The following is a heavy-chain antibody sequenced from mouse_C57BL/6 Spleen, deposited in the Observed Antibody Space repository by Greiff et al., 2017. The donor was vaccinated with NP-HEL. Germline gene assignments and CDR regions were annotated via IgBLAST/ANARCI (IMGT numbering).Heavy chain of an antibody. CDR3: ARITTVVATRGYFDV. Sequence: VQLQQSGAELARPGASVKLSCKASGYTFTSYGISWVKQRTGQGLEWIGEIYPRSGNTYYNEKFKGKATLTADKSSSTAYMELRSLTSEDSAVYFCARITTVVATRGYFDVWGTGPTVTVSS. V-gene: IGHV1-81*01. J-gene: IGHJ1*03. CDR2: IYPRSGNT. CDR1: GYTFTSYG. D-gene: IGHD1-1*01.